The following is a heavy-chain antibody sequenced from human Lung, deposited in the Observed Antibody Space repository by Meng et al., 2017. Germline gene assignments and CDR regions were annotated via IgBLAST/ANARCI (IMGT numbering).Heavy chain of an antibody. CDR2: ISGSGGST. CDR1: GFTFSSYA. V-gene: IGHV3-23*01. CDR3: VRRIEYSSSSGY. J-gene: IGHJ4*02. D-gene: IGHD6-6*01. Sequence: EVQLLESGGGLVQPGGSPRLSCVASGFTFSSYAMTWVRQAPGKGLEWVSSISGSGGSTYYADSVRGRFTISRDNSKNTVYLQMNSLRAEDTAIYYCVRRIEYSSSSGYWGRGTLVTVSS.